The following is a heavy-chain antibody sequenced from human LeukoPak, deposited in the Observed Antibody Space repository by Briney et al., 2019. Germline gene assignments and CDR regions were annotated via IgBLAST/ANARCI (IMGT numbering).Heavy chain of an antibody. J-gene: IGHJ4*02. Sequence: PSETLSLTCTVSGGSISSYYWSWIRQPPGKGLEWIGYIYYSGSTNYNPSLKSRVTISVDTSKNQFSLKLSSVTAADTAVYYCARGRGFGGNARFDYWGQGTLVTVSS. CDR1: GGSISSYY. D-gene: IGHD4-23*01. CDR3: ARGRGFGGNARFDY. CDR2: IYYSGST. V-gene: IGHV4-59*12.